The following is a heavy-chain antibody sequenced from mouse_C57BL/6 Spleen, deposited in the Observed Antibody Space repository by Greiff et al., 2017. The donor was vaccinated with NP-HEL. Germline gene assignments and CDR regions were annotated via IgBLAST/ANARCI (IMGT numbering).Heavy chain of an antibody. D-gene: IGHD1-1*01. V-gene: IGHV3-6*01. CDR2: ISYDGSN. Sequence: EVQLVESGPGLVKPSQSLSLTCSVTGYSITSGYYWNWIRQFPGNKLEWMGYISYDGSNNYNPSLKNRISITRDTSKNQFFLKLNPVTTEDTATYYCASYGMYFDYWGQGTTLTVSS. CDR1: GYSITSGYY. J-gene: IGHJ2*01. CDR3: ASYGMYFDY.